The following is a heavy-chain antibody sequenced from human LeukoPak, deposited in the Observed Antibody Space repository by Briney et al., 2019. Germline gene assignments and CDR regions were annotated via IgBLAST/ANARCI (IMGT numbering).Heavy chain of an antibody. D-gene: IGHD3-22*01. CDR2: ISWNSGTI. Sequence: GGSLRLSCAASGFTFDDYAMHWVRQAPGKGLEWVSGISWNSGTIGYADSVKGRFTISRDNAKNSLHLQMNSLRAEDTALYYCAKGLYDSSGCPYYYYGMDVWGQGTTVTVSS. V-gene: IGHV3-9*01. J-gene: IGHJ6*02. CDR3: AKGLYDSSGCPYYYYGMDV. CDR1: GFTFDDYA.